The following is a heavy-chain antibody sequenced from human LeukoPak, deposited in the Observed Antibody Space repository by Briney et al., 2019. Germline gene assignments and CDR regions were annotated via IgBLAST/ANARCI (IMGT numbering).Heavy chain of an antibody. CDR1: GFTFSSYW. J-gene: IGHJ3*02. CDR3: AQLSMVRGGDDAFDI. CDR2: IKQDGREK. D-gene: IGHD3-10*01. V-gene: IGHV3-7*01. Sequence: GGSLRLSCAASGFTFSSYWMSWVRQAPGKGLEWVANIKQDGREKYYVDSVKGRFTISRDNAKNSLYLQMNSLRAEDTAVYYCAQLSMVRGGDDAFDIWGQGTMVTVSS.